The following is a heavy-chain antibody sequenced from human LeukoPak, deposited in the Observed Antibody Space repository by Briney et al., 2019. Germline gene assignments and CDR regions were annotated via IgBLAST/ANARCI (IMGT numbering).Heavy chain of an antibody. J-gene: IGHJ4*02. CDR2: IYSGGNT. V-gene: IGHV3-66*04. CDR1: GVTVSSNY. D-gene: IGHD5-18*01. CDR3: ARQQDTTNPGY. Sequence: QTGGSLRLSCAASGVTVSSNYMNWVRQAPGMGLEWVSIIYSGGNTYYADSVKGRFTISRDNSKNTLYLQMNGLRADDTAVYYCARQQDTTNPGYWGQGTLVTVSS.